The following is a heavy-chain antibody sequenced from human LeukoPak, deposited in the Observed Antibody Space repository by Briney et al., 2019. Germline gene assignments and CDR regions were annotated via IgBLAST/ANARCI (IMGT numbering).Heavy chain of an antibody. V-gene: IGHV3-7*01. Sequence: GSLRLSCAASGFTFSNYWMTWVRQAPGKGLEWVANIKQDGSQKYYVDSVKGRFTISRDNAKISSYLQMNSLRAEDTAVYYCARIGYSSSSLDYWGQGTLVTVSS. D-gene: IGHD6-6*01. CDR1: GFTFSNYW. J-gene: IGHJ4*02. CDR2: IKQDGSQK. CDR3: ARIGYSSSSLDY.